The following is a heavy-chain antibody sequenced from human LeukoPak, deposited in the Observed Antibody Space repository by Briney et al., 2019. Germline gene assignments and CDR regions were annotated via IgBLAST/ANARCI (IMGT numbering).Heavy chain of an antibody. Sequence: GGSLRLSCAASGFTFSSYSMNWVRQAPGKGLEWVSSISSSSSYIYYADSVKGRFTISRDNAKNSLYLQMNSLRAEHTAVYYCARDSHTELLWFGELSVDAFDIWGQGTMVTVSS. J-gene: IGHJ3*02. V-gene: IGHV3-21*01. D-gene: IGHD3-10*01. CDR1: GFTFSSYS. CDR3: ARDSHTELLWFGELSVDAFDI. CDR2: ISSSSSYI.